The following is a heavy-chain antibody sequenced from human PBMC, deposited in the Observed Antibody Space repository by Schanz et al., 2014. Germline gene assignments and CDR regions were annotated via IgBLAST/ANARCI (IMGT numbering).Heavy chain of an antibody. V-gene: IGHV3-66*04. Sequence: EVQVVESGGGLVQPGGSLRLSCAVSGFTVSANYMIWVRQPPGKGLEWVSLIDYAGSTNYADAGKARMTVSRETSKNAHFLQMNNQRAEDTAGSYCARPPISVAWRLADYWGQGILVAVSS. CDR2: IDYAGST. D-gene: IGHD6-19*01. CDR3: ARPPISVAWRLADY. CDR1: GFTVSANY. J-gene: IGHJ4*02.